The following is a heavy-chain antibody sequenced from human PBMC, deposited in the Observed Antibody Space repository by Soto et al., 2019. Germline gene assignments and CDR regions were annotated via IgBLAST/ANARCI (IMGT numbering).Heavy chain of an antibody. J-gene: IGHJ5*02. CDR1: GFTFSSYA. CDR2: ISSNGGST. CDR3: VKEAGYLYARSSSNWFDP. D-gene: IGHD6-6*01. V-gene: IGHV3-64D*06. Sequence: GGSLRLSCSASGFTFSSYAMHWVRQAPGKGLEYVSAISSNGGSTYYADSVKGRFTISRDNSKNTLYLQMTRLRAEDTAVYYCVKEAGYLYARSSSNWFDPWGQGTLVTVSS.